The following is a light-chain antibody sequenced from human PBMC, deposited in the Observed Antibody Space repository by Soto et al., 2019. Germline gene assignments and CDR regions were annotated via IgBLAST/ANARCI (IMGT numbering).Light chain of an antibody. V-gene: IGLV2-14*01. CDR2: DVS. CDR3: SSYSSRSTLV. CDR1: SSDVGGYNY. J-gene: IGLJ2*01. Sequence: QSALTLPASVSGSPGQSITISCTGTSSDVGGYNYVSWYQQHPGKAPKLMIYDVSNRPSGVSNRFSGSKSGNTASLTISGLQAEDEADYYCSSYSSRSTLVFGGGTKLTVL.